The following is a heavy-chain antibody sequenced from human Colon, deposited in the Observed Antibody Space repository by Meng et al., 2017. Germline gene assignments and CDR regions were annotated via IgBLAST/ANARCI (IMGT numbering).Heavy chain of an antibody. CDR2: IDHRGDP. Sequence: QGQLLGSGPGLGRPSGTLSLTCAFSGGSITTNSYWSWVRQSPEKGLEWIGQIDHRGDPYYNPSLKSRVTMSVDRSKSQVSLQLTSVTAADTAVYYCARHGGYYQDYWGQGTLVTVSS. CDR3: ARHGGYYQDY. CDR1: GGSITTNSY. D-gene: IGHD4-23*01. V-gene: IGHV4-4*02. J-gene: IGHJ4*02.